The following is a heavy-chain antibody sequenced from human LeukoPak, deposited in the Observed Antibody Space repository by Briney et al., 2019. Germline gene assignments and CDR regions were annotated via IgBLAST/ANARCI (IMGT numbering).Heavy chain of an antibody. D-gene: IGHD6-13*01. CDR2: IKSKIDGGTT. Sequence: GGSLRLSCKVSGFTFKHAWMSWVRQAPGKGLEWVGRIKSKIDGGTTDCAASVRGRYTVSRHDEENTLYPQMNSLKTGDTAVYFCATGLGQLAHPRYWGRGTLVTVSS. CDR1: GFTFKHAW. V-gene: IGHV3-15*01. CDR3: ATGLGQLAHPRY. J-gene: IGHJ4*02.